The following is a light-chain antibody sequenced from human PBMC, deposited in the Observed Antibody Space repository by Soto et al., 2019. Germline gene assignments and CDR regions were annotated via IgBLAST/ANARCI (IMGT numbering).Light chain of an antibody. CDR1: RSNLGAGYD. Sequence: QAVVTQPPSVSGAPGQRVTVSCSGSRSNLGAGYDVHWYQLLPGTAPKLLIYGNSNRPSGVPNRFSGSKSGTSASLAITGLQAEDESHYFCQSFDSSLNAWVFGGGTKLTVL. V-gene: IGLV1-40*01. J-gene: IGLJ3*02. CDR3: QSFDSSLNAWV. CDR2: GNS.